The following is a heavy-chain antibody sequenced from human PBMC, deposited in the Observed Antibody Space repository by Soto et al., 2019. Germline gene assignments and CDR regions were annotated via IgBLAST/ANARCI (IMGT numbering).Heavy chain of an antibody. Sequence: ASVKVSCKVSGYTLTGLSMHWVRQAPGKGLEWMGGFDPGDGETIYAQKFQGRVTMTEDTSTDTAYMELSSLRSEDTAVYYCATPTRVGYSSSWYRWVFDYWGQGTLVTVSS. CDR3: ATPTRVGYSSSWYRWVFDY. V-gene: IGHV1-24*01. CDR1: GYTLTGLS. D-gene: IGHD6-13*01. CDR2: FDPGDGET. J-gene: IGHJ4*02.